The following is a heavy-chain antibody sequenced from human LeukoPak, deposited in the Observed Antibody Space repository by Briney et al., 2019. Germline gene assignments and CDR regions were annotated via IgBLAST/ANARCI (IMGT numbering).Heavy chain of an antibody. CDR2: ISGSGGST. J-gene: IGHJ3*02. Sequence: GGSLRLSCAASGFTFSSYAMSWVRQAPGKGLEWVSAISGSGGSTYYADSVKGRFTISRDNSKNTLYLQMNSLRAEDTAVYYCANGSGSYYDAFDIWGQGTMVTVSS. CDR3: ANGSGSYYDAFDI. V-gene: IGHV3-23*01. CDR1: GFTFSSYA. D-gene: IGHD3-10*01.